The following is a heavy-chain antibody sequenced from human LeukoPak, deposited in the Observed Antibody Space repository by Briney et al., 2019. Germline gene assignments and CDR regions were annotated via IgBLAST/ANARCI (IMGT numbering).Heavy chain of an antibody. D-gene: IGHD2-21*01. J-gene: IGHJ4*02. CDR3: ARDLSVAAQALDY. CDR2: ISYDGSNT. V-gene: IGHV3-30-3*01. CDR1: GFTFSSYA. Sequence: GGSLRLSCAASGFTFSSYAMHWVRQAPGKGLEWVAVISYDGSNTYYADSVKGRFTISRDNSKNTLYLQMNSLRAEDTAVYYCARDLSVAAQALDYWGQGTLVTVSS.